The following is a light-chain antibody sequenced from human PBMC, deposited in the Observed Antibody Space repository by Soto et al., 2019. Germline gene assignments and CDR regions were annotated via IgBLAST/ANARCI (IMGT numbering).Light chain of an antibody. J-gene: IGKJ1*01. CDR3: QQYGSSPWT. CDR2: GAS. CDR1: QSVSSSY. Sequence: ESGLTQSPGTLSLSPGQRATLSCRARQSVSSSYLAWYQQKPGQSPRLLIYGASSRATGIPDRCSGSGSGKYFTRTISSREPEGFAVYYCQQYGSSPWTVAQGTKVEIK. V-gene: IGKV3-20*01.